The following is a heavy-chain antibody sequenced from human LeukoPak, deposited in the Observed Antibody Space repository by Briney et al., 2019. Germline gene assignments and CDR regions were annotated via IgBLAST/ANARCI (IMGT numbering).Heavy chain of an antibody. Sequence: PGGSLRLSCAASGFTFSSYGMSWVRQAPGKGPEWVSYISTSGNTIYYADSVKGRFTISRDNAKNSLYLQMNSLRGEDTAVYYCARVAATGDYWGQGTLVTVSS. CDR3: ARVAATGDY. CDR2: ISTSGNTI. V-gene: IGHV3-48*01. J-gene: IGHJ4*02. D-gene: IGHD6-19*01. CDR1: GFTFSSYG.